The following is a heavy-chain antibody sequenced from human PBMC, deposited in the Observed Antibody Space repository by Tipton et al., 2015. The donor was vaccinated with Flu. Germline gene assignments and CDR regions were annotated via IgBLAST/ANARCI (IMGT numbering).Heavy chain of an antibody. CDR3: ATLTGDDY. V-gene: IGHV3-11*04. CDR2: ISSSGSTI. J-gene: IGHJ4*02. D-gene: IGHD7-27*01. CDR1: Y. Sequence: YWGWIRQPPGKGLEWLSYISSSGSTISYADSVRGRFTISRDNAKNSLYLQMNSLRAEDTALYYCATLTGDDYWGQRDLVTVSS.